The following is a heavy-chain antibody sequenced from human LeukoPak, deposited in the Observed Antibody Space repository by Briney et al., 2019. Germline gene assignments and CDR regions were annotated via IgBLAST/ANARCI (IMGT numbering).Heavy chain of an antibody. J-gene: IGHJ3*02. CDR1: GFTVSINY. CDR3: ASSRAVGFRDDAFDI. Sequence: PGGSLRLSCAASGFTVSINYMTWVRQAPGKGLEWVSAVYSGGSTYYADSVKGRFTVSRDNSKNTLYLQMNSLRAEDTAVYYCASSRAVGFRDDAFDIWGQGTMVTVSS. V-gene: IGHV3-66*01. D-gene: IGHD3-10*01. CDR2: VYSGGST.